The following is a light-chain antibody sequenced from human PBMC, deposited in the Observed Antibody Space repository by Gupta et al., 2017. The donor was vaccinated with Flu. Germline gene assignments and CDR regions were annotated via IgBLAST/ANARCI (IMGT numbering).Light chain of an antibody. Sequence: SYVLTQPPSVSVAPGQTARITCGGDHIGSKSVHWYQQKPGQAPALVVYDDSDRPSGIPERFSGSNSGNTATLTVTKVEAGDEAVYFCQVSHISSDHLGVSGGGTKLTVL. CDR1: HIGSKS. J-gene: IGLJ3*02. CDR3: QVSHISSDHLGV. V-gene: IGLV3-21*02. CDR2: DDS.